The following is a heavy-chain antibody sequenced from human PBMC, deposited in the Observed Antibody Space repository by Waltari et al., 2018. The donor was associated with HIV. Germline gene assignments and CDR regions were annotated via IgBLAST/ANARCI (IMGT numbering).Heavy chain of an antibody. CDR2: INAGNGNT. J-gene: IGHJ4*02. Sequence: QVQLVQSGAEVKSPGASVKVSCRTSGYIFTTYSMHWVRQAPGQRLEWMGWINAGNGNTKYSQKFQDRVTISRDTSASTVYMELISLRSEDTAVYFCAREMGSLYVFDHWGQGTLVAVSS. V-gene: IGHV1-3*01. CDR3: AREMGSLYVFDH. CDR1: GYIFTTYS. D-gene: IGHD3-10*01.